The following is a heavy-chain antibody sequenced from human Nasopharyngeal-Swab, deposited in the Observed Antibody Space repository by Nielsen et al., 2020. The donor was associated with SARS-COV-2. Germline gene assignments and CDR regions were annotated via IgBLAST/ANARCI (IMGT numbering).Heavy chain of an antibody. J-gene: IGHJ6*02. V-gene: IGHV3-64*01. CDR2: ISSNGGST. CDR1: GFTFSSYA. D-gene: IGHD2-15*01. CDR3: ASGTVAATPYYYYGMDV. Sequence: GESLKISCAASGFTFSSYAMHWVRQAPGKGLEYVSAISSNGGSTYYANSVKGRFTISRDNSKNTLYLQVGSLRAEDMAVYYCASGTVAATPYYYYGMDVWGQGTTVTVSS.